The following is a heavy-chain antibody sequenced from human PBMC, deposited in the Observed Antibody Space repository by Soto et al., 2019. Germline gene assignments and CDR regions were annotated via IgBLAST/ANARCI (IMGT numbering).Heavy chain of an antibody. V-gene: IGHV3-23*01. J-gene: IGHJ4*02. CDR1: GFTFSDHA. CDR2: IRGDLVTT. CDR3: VKEGKMGVEGFDF. D-gene: IGHD1-26*01. Sequence: EMQLLESGGDLVQPGGSLRLSCATSGFTFSDHAMHWLRQAPGEGLEWVSGIRGDLVTTPYADSVKGRFTISRDNSKNTLYLQMNSLRAEDTAIYYCVKEGKMGVEGFDFWGQGTLVTVSS.